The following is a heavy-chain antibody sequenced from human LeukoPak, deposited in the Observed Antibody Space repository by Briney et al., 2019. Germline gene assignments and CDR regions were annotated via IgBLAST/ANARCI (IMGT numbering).Heavy chain of an antibody. CDR1: GGTFSSYA. D-gene: IGHD3-22*01. CDR3: ARDIGDSSGDYWYFDR. CDR2: IIPIFGTA. V-gene: IGHV1-69*13. J-gene: IGHJ2*01. Sequence: GASVKVSCKASGGTFSSYAISWVRQAPGQGLEWMGGIIPIFGTANYAQKFQGRVTITADESTSTAYMELSSLRSDDTAVYYCARDIGDSSGDYWYFDRWGRGTLVTVSS.